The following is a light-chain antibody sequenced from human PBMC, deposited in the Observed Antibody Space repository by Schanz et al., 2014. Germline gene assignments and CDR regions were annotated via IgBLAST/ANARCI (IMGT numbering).Light chain of an antibody. CDR3: ETWDDSLKGPV. V-gene: IGLV1-44*01. J-gene: IGLJ3*02. CDR2: ANN. Sequence: QSVLTQPPSASGTPGQRVTISCSGSSSNIGSNTVNWYQHLPGTAPKLLIYANNQRPSGVPARFSGSKSGTSASLAISGLQSEDEADYYCETWDDSLKGPVFGGGTKLTVL. CDR1: SSNIGSNT.